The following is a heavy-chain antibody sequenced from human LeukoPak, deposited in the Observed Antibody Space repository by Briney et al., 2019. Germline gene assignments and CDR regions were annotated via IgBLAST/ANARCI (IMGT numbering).Heavy chain of an antibody. J-gene: IGHJ5*02. CDR2: INPNSGDT. Sequence: ASVKVSCTASGYTFTGYYMHWVRQAPGQGLEWMGWINPNSGDTNYAQKFQGRVTMTRDTSITTAYMELSTLRSDDTAVYYCARDRQGLTTGANNWFDPWGQGTLVTVSS. CDR1: GYTFTGYY. CDR3: ARDRQGLTTGANNWFDP. D-gene: IGHD1-1*01. V-gene: IGHV1-2*02.